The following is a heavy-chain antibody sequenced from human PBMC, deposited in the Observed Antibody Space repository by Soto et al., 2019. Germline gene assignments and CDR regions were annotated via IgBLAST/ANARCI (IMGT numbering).Heavy chain of an antibody. J-gene: IGHJ4*02. Sequence: GALRLSCAASGFTFSSYGMHWVRQAPGKGLEWVAVIWYDGSNKYYADSVKGRFTISRDNSKNTLYLQMNSLRAEDTAVYYCARDRRVVAALLGFDYWGQGTLVTVS. CDR3: ARDRRVVAALLGFDY. CDR2: IWYDGSNK. V-gene: IGHV3-33*01. CDR1: GFTFSSYG. D-gene: IGHD2-15*01.